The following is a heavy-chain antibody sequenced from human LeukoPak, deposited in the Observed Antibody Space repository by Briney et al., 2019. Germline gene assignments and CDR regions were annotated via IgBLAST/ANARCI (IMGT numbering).Heavy chain of an antibody. J-gene: IGHJ4*02. CDR1: GFTISSNY. D-gene: IGHD2-2*01. CDR3: ARVLRYQLPPEK. Sequence: GGSLRLSCLVSGFTISSNYMSWVRQAPGKGLEWVSVIYNGDDTYYPDSVKGRFTISRDNSRNTLYLQMNNLRIEDTAVYYCARVLRYQLPPEKWGQGTLVTVSS. CDR2: IYNGDDT. V-gene: IGHV3-53*01.